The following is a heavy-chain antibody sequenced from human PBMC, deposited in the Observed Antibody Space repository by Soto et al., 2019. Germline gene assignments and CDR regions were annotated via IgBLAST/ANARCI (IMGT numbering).Heavy chain of an antibody. Sequence: SVKVSCKASGGTFSSYTISWVRQAPGXXXAWMGRIIPILGIANYAQKFQGRVTITADKSTSTAYMELSSLRSEDTAVYYCATGVVVVPAALYYYYGMDVWGQGTTVTVSS. D-gene: IGHD2-2*01. CDR1: GGTFSSYT. J-gene: IGHJ6*02. CDR3: ATGVVVVPAALYYYYGMDV. V-gene: IGHV1-69*02. CDR2: IIPILGIA.